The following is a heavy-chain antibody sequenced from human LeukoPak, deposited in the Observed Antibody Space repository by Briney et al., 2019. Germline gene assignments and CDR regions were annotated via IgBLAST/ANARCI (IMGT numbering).Heavy chain of an antibody. CDR2: IKNKTDGGTA. V-gene: IGHV3-15*01. J-gene: IGHJ5*02. D-gene: IGHD5-12*01. Sequence: PGGSLRLSCAASGFTFSSAWMSWVRQAPGKGLDWVGRIKNKTDGGTADYAAPVKGRFAISRDDSKNTLYLQMNSLKTEDTAVYYCTPERPYSPSPPSWGQGTLVTVSS. CDR3: TPERPYSPSPPS. CDR1: GFTFSSAW.